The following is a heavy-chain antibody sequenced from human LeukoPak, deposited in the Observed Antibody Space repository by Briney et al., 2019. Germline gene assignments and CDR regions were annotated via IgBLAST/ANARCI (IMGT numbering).Heavy chain of an antibody. Sequence: GESLKISCQGSGYSFTTYWIAWVRQMPGKGLEWMGIIYPGDSNTRYSPSFQGQVTMSADKSITTAYLQWSSLKASDTAIYYCARHVCGNGGRCYDWFDAWGQGTLVNVSS. D-gene: IGHD2-15*01. CDR3: ARHVCGNGGRCYDWFDA. CDR1: GYSFTTYW. CDR2: IYPGDSNT. V-gene: IGHV5-51*01. J-gene: IGHJ5*02.